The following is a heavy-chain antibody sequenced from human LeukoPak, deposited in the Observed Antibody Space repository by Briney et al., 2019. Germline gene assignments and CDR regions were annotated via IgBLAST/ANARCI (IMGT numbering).Heavy chain of an antibody. CDR3: ARGGVVTVVAATSYYYGMDV. D-gene: IGHD2-15*01. CDR1: GFTFSNYA. J-gene: IGHJ6*02. Sequence: QPGRSLRLSCAASGFTFSNYAIHWVRQAPGKGLEWVAVISYDGTNKYYAGSVKGRFTISRDNSKNTLYLQMNTLRAEDTAVYYCARGGVVTVVAATSYYYGMDVWGQGTTVTVSS. CDR2: ISYDGTNK. V-gene: IGHV3-30-3*01.